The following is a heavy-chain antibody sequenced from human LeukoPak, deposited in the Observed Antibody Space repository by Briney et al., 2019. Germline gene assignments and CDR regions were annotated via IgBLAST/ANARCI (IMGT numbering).Heavy chain of an antibody. D-gene: IGHD6-19*01. V-gene: IGHV3-7*01. J-gene: IGHJ6*03. CDR2: IKQDGSEK. Sequence: LAGGSLRLSCAASGFTFSSYWMSWVRQAPGKGLEWVANIKQDGSEKYYVDSVKGRFTISRDNAKNSLYLQMNSLRAEDTAVYYCARDTVAGTYYYMDVWGKGTTVTVSS. CDR3: ARDTVAGTYYYMDV. CDR1: GFTFSSYW.